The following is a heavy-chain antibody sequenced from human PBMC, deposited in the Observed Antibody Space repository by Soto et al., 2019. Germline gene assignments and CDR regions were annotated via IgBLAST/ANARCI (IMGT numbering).Heavy chain of an antibody. CDR1: GFTFSSYA. Sequence: EVQLLASGGGLVQPGGSLRLSCAASGFTFSSYAMSWVRQAPGKGLEWVSAISGSGGSTYYADSVKGRFTISRDNSKNTLYLQMNSLRAEDTAVYYCAKDVYCSGGSCYSFDYWGQGTLVTVSS. CDR3: AKDVYCSGGSCYSFDY. D-gene: IGHD2-15*01. V-gene: IGHV3-23*01. CDR2: ISGSGGST. J-gene: IGHJ4*02.